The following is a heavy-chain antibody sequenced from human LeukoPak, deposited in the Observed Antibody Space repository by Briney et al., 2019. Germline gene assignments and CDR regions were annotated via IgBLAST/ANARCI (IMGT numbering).Heavy chain of an antibody. Sequence: GGSLRLSCAASGFTVSSNYMSWVREAPGEGLGRVSVIYSGGSIYYADSVKGRFTLSRDNSTNKLYLQMNSLRAKDTAVSYCAKVRMVRGVIWLERRSGVFDYWGQGTLVTVSS. D-gene: IGHD3-10*01. J-gene: IGHJ4*02. CDR2: IYSGGSI. CDR3: AKVRMVRGVIWLERRSGVFDY. CDR1: GFTVSSNY. V-gene: IGHV3-66*01.